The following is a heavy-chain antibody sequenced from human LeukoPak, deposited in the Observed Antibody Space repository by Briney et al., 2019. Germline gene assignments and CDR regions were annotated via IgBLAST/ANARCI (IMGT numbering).Heavy chain of an antibody. CDR2: INHSGST. CDR3: ARVLEGSSGQHWYFDL. D-gene: IGHD6-19*01. Sequence: SQSLSLTCAVYGGSFSGYYWSWIRQPPGKGLEWLGEINHSGSTNYNPSLKSRVTISVDTSKNQFSLRLSSVTAADTAVYYCARVLEGSSGQHWYFDLWGRGTLVTVSS. CDR1: GGSFSGYY. J-gene: IGHJ2*01. V-gene: IGHV4-34*01.